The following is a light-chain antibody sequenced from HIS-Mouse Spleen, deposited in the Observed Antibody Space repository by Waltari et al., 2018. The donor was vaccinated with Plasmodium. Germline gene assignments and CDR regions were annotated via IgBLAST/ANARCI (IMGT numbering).Light chain of an antibody. CDR1: QSVSSY. J-gene: IGKJ1*01. Sequence: EIVLTQSPATLSLSPGDRPTLSCRASQSVSSYLAWYQQKPGQAPRLLIYDASNRATGIPARFSGSGSGTDFTLTISSLEPEDFAVYYCQQRSNWPPWTFGQGTKVEIK. CDR3: QQRSNWPPWT. CDR2: DAS. V-gene: IGKV3-11*01.